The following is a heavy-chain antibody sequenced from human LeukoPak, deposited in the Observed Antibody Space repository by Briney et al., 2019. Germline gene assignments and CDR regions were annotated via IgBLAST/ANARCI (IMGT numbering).Heavy chain of an antibody. CDR1: GFTVSSNY. D-gene: IGHD4-11*01. J-gene: IGHJ5*02. V-gene: IGHV3-66*01. CDR2: IYSGGST. Sequence: GGSLRLSCAASGFTVSSNYMSWVRQAPGKGLEWVSVIYSGGSTYYADSVKGRFTISRDNAKNSLYLQMNSLRAEDTAVYYCARISYSNYGYNWFDPWGQGTLVTVSS. CDR3: ARISYSNYGYNWFDP.